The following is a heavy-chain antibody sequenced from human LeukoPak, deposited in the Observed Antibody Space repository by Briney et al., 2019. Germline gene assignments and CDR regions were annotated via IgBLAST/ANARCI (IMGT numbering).Heavy chain of an antibody. J-gene: IGHJ3*02. CDR1: GGSINSYY. V-gene: IGHV4-59*01. Sequence: SETLSLTCTVSGGSINSYYWTWIRQPPGKGLEWIGYISYSGATSHNPSLKSRVTISEDTSKNQFYLRLSSVTAADTAVYYCAAGGYYGSGAFHIWGLGTMVTVSS. D-gene: IGHD3-10*01. CDR3: AAGGYYGSGAFHI. CDR2: ISYSGAT.